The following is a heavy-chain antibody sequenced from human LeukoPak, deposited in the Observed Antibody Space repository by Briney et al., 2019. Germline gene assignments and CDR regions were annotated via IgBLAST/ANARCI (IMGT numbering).Heavy chain of an antibody. Sequence: SETLSLTCSVSGGSISSYYWSWIRQPPGQGLEWIGYIYYSRSTNYNPSLKSRVTISIDTSKNQFSLKVNSVTAADTAVYYCARHGANRQQLVMAFDIWGQGTMVSVST. CDR2: IYYSRST. J-gene: IGHJ3*02. D-gene: IGHD6-13*01. V-gene: IGHV4-59*08. CDR1: GGSISSYY. CDR3: ARHGANRQQLVMAFDI.